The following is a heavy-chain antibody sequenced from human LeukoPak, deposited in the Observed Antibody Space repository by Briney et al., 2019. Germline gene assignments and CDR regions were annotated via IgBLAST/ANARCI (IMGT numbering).Heavy chain of an antibody. D-gene: IGHD3-22*01. J-gene: IGHJ4*02. Sequence: ASVKVSCKASGYTFTSYYMHWVRQAPGQGLEWMGWINPNSGGTNYAQKFQGWVTMTRDTSISTAYMELSRLRSDGTAVYYCARSDSSGYYGGYFDYWGQGTLVTVSS. CDR1: GYTFTSYY. V-gene: IGHV1-2*04. CDR2: INPNSGGT. CDR3: ARSDSSGYYGGYFDY.